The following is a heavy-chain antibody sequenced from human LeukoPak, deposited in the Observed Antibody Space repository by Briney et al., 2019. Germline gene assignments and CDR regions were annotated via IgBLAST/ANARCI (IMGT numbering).Heavy chain of an antibody. D-gene: IGHD5-24*01. CDR3: AKDGDGYNPPYFDY. V-gene: IGHV3-9*01. J-gene: IGHJ4*02. Sequence: PGRSLRLSYAASGFTFDDYAMHWVRQAPGKGLEWVSGISWNSGSIGYADSVKGRFTISRDNAKNSLYLQMNSLRAEDTALYYCAKDGDGYNPPYFDYWGQGTLVTVSS. CDR1: GFTFDDYA. CDR2: ISWNSGSI.